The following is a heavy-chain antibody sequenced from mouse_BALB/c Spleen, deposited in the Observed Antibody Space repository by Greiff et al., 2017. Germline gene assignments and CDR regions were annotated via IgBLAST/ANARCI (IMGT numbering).Heavy chain of an antibody. CDR1: GYSIPSGYY. J-gene: IGHJ2*01. V-gene: IGHV3-6*02. D-gene: IGHD1-1*01. Sequence: EVQLQESGPGLVKPSQSLSLTCSVTGYSIPSGYYWNWIRQFPGNKLEWMGYISYDGSNNYNPSLKNRISITRDTSKNQFFLKLNSVTTEDTATYYCARDYYGSSFDYWGQGTTLTVSS. CDR3: ARDYYGSSFDY. CDR2: ISYDGSN.